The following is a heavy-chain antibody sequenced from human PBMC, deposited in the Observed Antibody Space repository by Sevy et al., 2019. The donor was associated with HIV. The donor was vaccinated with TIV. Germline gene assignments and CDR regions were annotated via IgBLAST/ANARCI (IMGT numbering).Heavy chain of an antibody. J-gene: IGHJ6*02. D-gene: IGHD2-15*01. V-gene: IGHV3-23*01. Sequence: GGSLRLSCAASGFTFSSYAMNWVRQAPGKGLEWVSAISGRGGSTYYADSVEGRFTMSRDISKKTLYLQMNSLRSEDTAVYYCAKAPPGHCSSSSCPRAYYYYGMDVWGQGTTVTVSS. CDR1: GFTFSSYA. CDR2: ISGRGGST. CDR3: AKAPPGHCSSSSCPRAYYYYGMDV.